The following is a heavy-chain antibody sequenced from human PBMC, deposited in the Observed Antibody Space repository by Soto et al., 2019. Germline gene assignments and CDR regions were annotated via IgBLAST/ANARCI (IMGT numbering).Heavy chain of an antibody. CDR2: IRTEADGGTT. V-gene: IGHV3-49*03. CDR1: GFTFGDYP. J-gene: IGHJ4*02. Sequence: GGSLRLSCTASGFTFGDYPISWFRQAPGKGLEWVSFIRTEADGGTTEYAASVKGRFTISRDDSKSIAYLQMNSLKTEDTSVYYCTRWKGSYSDYWGQGA. CDR3: TRWKGSYSDY. D-gene: IGHD3-10*01.